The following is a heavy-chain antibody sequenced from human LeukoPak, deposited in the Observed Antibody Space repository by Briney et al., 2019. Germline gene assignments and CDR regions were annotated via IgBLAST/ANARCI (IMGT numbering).Heavy chain of an antibody. Sequence: PGGSLRLSCAASGFTFSSYGMHWVRQAPGKGLEWVAVISYDGSNKYYADSVKGRFTISRDNSKNTPYLQMNSLRAEDTAVYYCAKDRVPYGEFDYWGQGTLVTVSS. V-gene: IGHV3-30*18. D-gene: IGHD4-17*01. CDR2: ISYDGSNK. CDR1: GFTFSSYG. CDR3: AKDRVPYGEFDY. J-gene: IGHJ4*02.